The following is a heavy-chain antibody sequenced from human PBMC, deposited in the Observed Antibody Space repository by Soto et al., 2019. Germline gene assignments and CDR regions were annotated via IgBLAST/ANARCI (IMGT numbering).Heavy chain of an antibody. CDR3: ARLDLVPTRSFDY. CDR1: GGSISSGDYY. Sequence: PSETLSLTCTVSGGSISSGDYYWSWIRQPPGKGLEWIGYIYYIGSTYYNPSLKSRVTISVDTSKKQFSLKLSSVTAADTAVYYCARLDLVPTRSFDYWGHGSLVTVSS. CDR2: IYYIGST. D-gene: IGHD5-12*01. J-gene: IGHJ4*01. V-gene: IGHV4-30-4*01.